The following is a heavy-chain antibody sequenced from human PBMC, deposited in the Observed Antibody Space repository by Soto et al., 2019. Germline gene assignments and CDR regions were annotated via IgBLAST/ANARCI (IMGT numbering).Heavy chain of an antibody. J-gene: IGHJ4*02. V-gene: IGHV3-53*02. Sequence: EVQLVETGGCLIQPGGSLTVACAASGFTVSSNYMSWVRQAPGKGLEWVSVIYSGGSTYYADSVKGRFTISRDNSKNTLYLQVNSLRAEDTAVYYCARDRTGDMGFDYWGQGTLVTVSS. D-gene: IGHD7-27*01. CDR1: GFTVSSNY. CDR3: ARDRTGDMGFDY. CDR2: IYSGGST.